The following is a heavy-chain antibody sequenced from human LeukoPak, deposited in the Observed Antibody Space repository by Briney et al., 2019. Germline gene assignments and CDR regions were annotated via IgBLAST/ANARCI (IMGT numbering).Heavy chain of an antibody. V-gene: IGHV3-23*01. Sequence: PGGSLRPSCAASGFTFSSYAMNWVRQAPGKGLEWVSTISGSGANTYNADSVKGRFTISRDNSRNTLDIEMNSLRPEDTAVYYCAKTSQYSSGWFDYWGQGTLVTVSS. D-gene: IGHD6-19*01. CDR1: GFTFSSYA. CDR2: ISGSGANT. CDR3: AKTSQYSSGWFDY. J-gene: IGHJ4*02.